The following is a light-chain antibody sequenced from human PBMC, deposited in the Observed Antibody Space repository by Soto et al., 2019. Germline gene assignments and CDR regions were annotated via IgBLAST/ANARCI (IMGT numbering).Light chain of an antibody. Sequence: AIQLTQSPSSLSASVGDRVTITCRASHDIRNDLGWYQQKPGKAPKLLIFAISTLQSGVPSRFSGSGSGKDFTLTISSLQPEDFATYYCLQDQSDPYTFGQGTKLEI. CDR1: HDIRND. CDR3: LQDQSDPYT. J-gene: IGKJ2*01. V-gene: IGKV1-6*01. CDR2: AIS.